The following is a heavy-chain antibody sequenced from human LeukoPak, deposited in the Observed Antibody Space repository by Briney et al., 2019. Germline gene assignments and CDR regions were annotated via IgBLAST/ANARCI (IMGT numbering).Heavy chain of an antibody. D-gene: IGHD3-22*01. CDR1: GFTFSSYG. V-gene: IGHV3-30*18. CDR2: ISYGGSNK. CDR3: AKDQFHYYDSSGYDY. Sequence: TGGSLRLSCAASGFTFSSYGMHWVRQAPGEGLEWVAVISYGGSNKYYADSVKGRFTISRDNSKNTLYLQMNSLRAEDTAVYYCAKDQFHYYDSSGYDYWGQGTLVTVSS. J-gene: IGHJ4*02.